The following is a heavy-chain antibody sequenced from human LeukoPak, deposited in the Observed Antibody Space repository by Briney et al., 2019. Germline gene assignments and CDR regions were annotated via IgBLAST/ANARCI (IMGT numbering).Heavy chain of an antibody. J-gene: IGHJ4*02. Sequence: GGSLRLSCAASRFTFNSYAMSWVRQAPGKGLEWVSVIGGSNGITFYVGSVKGRFTISRDNSKDTLYLQMNSLRAEDTAVYYCARGDDSGYYDYFDYWGQGALVTVYS. CDR3: ARGDDSGYYDYFDY. V-gene: IGHV3-23*01. CDR1: RFTFNSYA. D-gene: IGHD3-22*01. CDR2: IGGSNGIT.